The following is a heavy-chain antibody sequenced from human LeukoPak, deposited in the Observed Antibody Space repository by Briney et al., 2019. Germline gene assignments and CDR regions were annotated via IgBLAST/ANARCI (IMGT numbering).Heavy chain of an antibody. D-gene: IGHD6-13*01. CDR1: GYTFTSYG. CDR2: ISAYNGNT. Sequence: ASVKVSCKASGYTFTSYGISWVRQAPGQGVEWMGWISAYNGNTNYAQKLQGRVTMTTDTSTSTAYMELRSLRSDDTAVYYCARGRGYSSSWNYYYYGMDVWGQGTTVTVSS. CDR3: ARGRGYSSSWNYYYYGMDV. V-gene: IGHV1-18*01. J-gene: IGHJ6*02.